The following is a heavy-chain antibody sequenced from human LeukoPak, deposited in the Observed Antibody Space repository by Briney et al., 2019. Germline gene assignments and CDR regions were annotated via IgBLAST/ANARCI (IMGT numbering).Heavy chain of an antibody. D-gene: IGHD1/OR15-1a*01. Sequence: SETLSLTCTVSGGSFSSSSYYWGWIRQPPGKGLEWVGSIDYSGRTYYNPSLKSRVTISVNTSKNQFSLKLSSVTAADTAVYYCPSPLQQQWGAFDIWGQGTMVTVSS. CDR3: PSPLQQQWGAFDI. CDR2: IDYSGRT. J-gene: IGHJ3*02. V-gene: IGHV4-39*07. CDR1: GGSFSSSSYY.